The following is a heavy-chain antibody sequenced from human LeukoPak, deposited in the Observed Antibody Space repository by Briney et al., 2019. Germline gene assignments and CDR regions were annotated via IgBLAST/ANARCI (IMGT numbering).Heavy chain of an antibody. CDR2: ISSSSGTI. Sequence: GGSLRLSCAASGFTFSSYSMNWVRQAPGGGLEWVSYISSSSGTIYNADSVTGRFTISRDNAKNSLYLQMNSLRAEDTALYYCARGQGDFWSGYYYYYYMDVWGKGTTVTVSS. J-gene: IGHJ6*03. CDR3: ARGQGDFWSGYYYYYYMDV. V-gene: IGHV3-48*04. D-gene: IGHD3-3*01. CDR1: GFTFSSYS.